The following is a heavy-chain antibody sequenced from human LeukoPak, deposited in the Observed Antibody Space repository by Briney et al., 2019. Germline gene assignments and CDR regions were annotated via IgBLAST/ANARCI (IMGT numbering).Heavy chain of an antibody. D-gene: IGHD3-3*01. CDR2: IHTSGSN. Sequence: SETLSLTCAVSGVSISLYYWAWFRQPPGKGLEWFGYIHTSGSNNPYPSLKSRVTISVDKSKNHFSLRLTSVTAADTAVYYCASLSAAVHLGAFDLWGQGTMGTVSS. J-gene: IGHJ3*01. CDR1: GVSISLYY. CDR3: ASLSAAVHLGAFDL. V-gene: IGHV4-4*09.